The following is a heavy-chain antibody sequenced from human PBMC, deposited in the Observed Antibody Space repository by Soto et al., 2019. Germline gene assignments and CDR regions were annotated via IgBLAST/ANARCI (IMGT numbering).Heavy chain of an antibody. CDR1: GYTFTSYG. CDR2: ISAYNGNT. CDR3: ARDQEYQLLDYYYGMDV. Sequence: QVQLVQSGAEGKKPGASVKVSCKASGYTFTSYGISWVRQAPGQGLEWMGWISAYNGNTNYAQKLQGRVTMTTDTSTSTAYMELRSLRSDDTAVYYCARDQEYQLLDYYYGMDVWGQGTTVTVSS. J-gene: IGHJ6*02. V-gene: IGHV1-18*01. D-gene: IGHD2-2*01.